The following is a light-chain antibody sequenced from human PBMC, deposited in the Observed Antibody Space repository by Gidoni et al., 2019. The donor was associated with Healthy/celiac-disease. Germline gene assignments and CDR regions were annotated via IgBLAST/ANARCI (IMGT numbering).Light chain of an antibody. CDR3: QVWDSSSDHVV. J-gene: IGLJ2*01. V-gene: IGLV3-21*03. CDR1: NLGSKS. CDR2: DDS. Sequence: SYVLTQPTSVSVAPGKTARITGGGNNLGSKSVHWYQQKPGQAPVLVVYDDSDRPSGIPARFSVSNSGNTATLTLSRVEAGDEADYYCQVWDSSSDHVVFGGGTKLTVL.